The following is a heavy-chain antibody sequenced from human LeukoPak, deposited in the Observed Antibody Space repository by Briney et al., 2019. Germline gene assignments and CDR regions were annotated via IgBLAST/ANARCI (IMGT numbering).Heavy chain of an antibody. Sequence: SVKVSCKASGGTFSSYAISWVRQAPGQGLEWMGGIIPIFGTANYAQKFQGRVTITADESTSTAYKELSSLRSEDTAVYYCARATWYGDPGSYYYYMDVWGKGTTVTVSS. D-gene: IGHD4-17*01. CDR3: ARATWYGDPGSYYYYMDV. J-gene: IGHJ6*03. V-gene: IGHV1-69*01. CDR2: IIPIFGTA. CDR1: GGTFSSYA.